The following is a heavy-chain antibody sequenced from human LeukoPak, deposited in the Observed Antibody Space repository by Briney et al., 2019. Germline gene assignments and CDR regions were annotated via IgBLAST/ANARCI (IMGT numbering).Heavy chain of an antibody. CDR1: GFTFSSYG. CDR2: IRYDGSNK. J-gene: IGHJ3*02. Sequence: QSGGSLRLSCAASGFTFSSYGMHWVRQAPGKGLEWVAFIRYDGSNKYYADSVKGRFTISRDNSKNTLYLRMNSLRAEDTAVYCCARLNFQAHDAFDIWGQGTRVTVSS. D-gene: IGHD2/OR15-2a*01. V-gene: IGHV3-30*02. CDR3: ARLNFQAHDAFDI.